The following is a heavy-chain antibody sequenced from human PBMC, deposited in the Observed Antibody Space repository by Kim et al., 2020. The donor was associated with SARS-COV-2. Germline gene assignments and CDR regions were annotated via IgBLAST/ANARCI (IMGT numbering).Heavy chain of an antibody. V-gene: IGHV4-34*01. D-gene: IGHD3-10*01. J-gene: IGHJ4*02. CDR3: ARGRMVRGDYGYYFDY. Sequence: LKSRVTISVDTSKNQFSLKLSSVTAADTAVYYCARGRMVRGDYGYYFDYWGQGTLVTVSS.